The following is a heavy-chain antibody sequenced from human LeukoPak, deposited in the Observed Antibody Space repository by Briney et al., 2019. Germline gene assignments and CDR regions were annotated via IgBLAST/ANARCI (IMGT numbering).Heavy chain of an antibody. J-gene: IGHJ3*02. CDR3: ARDPHYYDSSGYYYGGAFDI. V-gene: IGHV4-4*02. CDR1: GGSISSSNW. CDR2: IYHSGST. D-gene: IGHD3-22*01. Sequence: PSETLSLTCAVSGGSISSSNWWSWVRQPPGKGLEWIGEIYHSGSTNYNPSLKSRVTISVDKSKNQFSLKLSSVTAADTAVYYCARDPHYYDSSGYYYGGAFDIWGQGTMVTVSS.